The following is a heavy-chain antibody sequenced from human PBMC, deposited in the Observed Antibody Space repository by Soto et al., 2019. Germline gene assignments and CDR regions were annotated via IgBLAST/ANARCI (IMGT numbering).Heavy chain of an antibody. CDR3: ARDIRDTDRSGYRPSDY. CDR1: RFTFSRYW. D-gene: IGHD3-22*01. CDR2: IKEDGSEK. J-gene: IGHJ4*02. V-gene: IGHV3-7*05. Sequence: GGSLILSCAASRFTFSRYWMTWVRQAPGKGLEWVANIKEDGSEKYYVDSVKGRFTVSRDNAKKSLYLQMNNLRAEDTAVYYCARDIRDTDRSGYRPSDYWGQGALVTVSS.